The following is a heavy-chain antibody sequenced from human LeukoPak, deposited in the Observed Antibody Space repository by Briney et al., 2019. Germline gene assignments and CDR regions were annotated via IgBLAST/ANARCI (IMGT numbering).Heavy chain of an antibody. J-gene: IGHJ4*02. V-gene: IGHV3-21*04. CDR1: GFTFSSYS. CDR2: ISSSSSYI. D-gene: IGHD3-22*01. CDR3: AKSPKVNLARPNYFDY. Sequence: PGGSLRLSCAASGFTFSSYSMNWVRQAPGKGLEWVSSISSSSSYIYYADSVKGRFTISRDNAKNSLYLQMNSLRAEDTAVYYCAKSPKVNLARPNYFDYWGQGTLVTVSS.